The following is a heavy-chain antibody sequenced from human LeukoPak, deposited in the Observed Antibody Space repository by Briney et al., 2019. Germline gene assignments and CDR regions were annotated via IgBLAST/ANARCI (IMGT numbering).Heavy chain of an antibody. V-gene: IGHV1-2*02. CDR3: AREGLAITMVRGGRNWFDP. CDR2: INPNSGGT. D-gene: IGHD3-10*01. CDR1: GYTFTDYY. J-gene: IGHJ5*02. Sequence: ASVKVPCKASGYTFTDYYIHWVRQAPGQGLEWMGWINPNSGGTNYAQKFQGRVTMTRDMSTSTVYMELSSLRSEDTAVYYCAREGLAITMVRGGRNWFDPWGQGTLVTVSS.